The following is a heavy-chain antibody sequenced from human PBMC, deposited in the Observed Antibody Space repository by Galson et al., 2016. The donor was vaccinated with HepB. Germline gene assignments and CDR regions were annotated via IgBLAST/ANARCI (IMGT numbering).Heavy chain of an antibody. Sequence: SLRLSCAASGFTISSYWMSWVRQAPGKGLEWVASIKQDGSEKYFVDSVKGRSTISRDNAKNSLYLQMDSLRAEDTAVFYCARDQRYSSGWNDYYFYGMDVWGQGTTVTVSS. CDR2: IKQDGSEK. CDR3: ARDQRYSSGWNDYYFYGMDV. CDR1: GFTISSYW. D-gene: IGHD6-19*01. V-gene: IGHV3-7*01. J-gene: IGHJ6*02.